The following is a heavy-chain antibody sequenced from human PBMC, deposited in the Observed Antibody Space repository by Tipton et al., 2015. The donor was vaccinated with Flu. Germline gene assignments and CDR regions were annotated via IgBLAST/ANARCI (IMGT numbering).Heavy chain of an antibody. CDR3: AKDLVVIVPAASWFDP. Sequence: LRLSCTVSGGSISSFYWSWIRQPPGKGLEWIGYIYSSARTNYNSSLESRATISVDTSKNQCSLNLSSVTAADTAVYYCAKDLVVIVPAASWFDPWSQGTLVTAAS. CDR1: GGSISSFY. D-gene: IGHD2-2*01. CDR2: IYSSART. J-gene: IGHJ5*02. V-gene: IGHV4-59*01.